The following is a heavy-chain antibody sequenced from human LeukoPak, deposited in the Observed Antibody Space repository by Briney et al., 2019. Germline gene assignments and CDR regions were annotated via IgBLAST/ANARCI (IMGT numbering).Heavy chain of an antibody. Sequence: GGSLRLSCAASGFTFSSYSMNWVRQAPGKGLEWVSAISGSGGSTYYADSVKGRFTISRDNSKNTLYLQMNSLRAEDTAVYYCAKDYTGYDFWNWGQGTLVTVSS. D-gene: IGHD3-3*01. CDR2: ISGSGGST. J-gene: IGHJ4*02. CDR1: GFTFSSYS. V-gene: IGHV3-23*01. CDR3: AKDYTGYDFWN.